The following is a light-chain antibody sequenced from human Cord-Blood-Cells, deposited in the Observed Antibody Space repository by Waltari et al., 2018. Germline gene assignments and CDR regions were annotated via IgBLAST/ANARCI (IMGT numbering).Light chain of an antibody. Sequence: QSALTQPASVSGSPGQSITISCTGTSSDVGGYNYVSWYHQHPGKAPKLMLYDVSKRPSGVSNRFSGSTSGNTASLTISGLQAEDEADYYCSSYTSSSTVVFGGGTKLTVL. CDR1: SSDVGGYNY. CDR2: DVS. CDR3: SSYTSSSTVV. J-gene: IGLJ2*01. V-gene: IGLV2-14*01.